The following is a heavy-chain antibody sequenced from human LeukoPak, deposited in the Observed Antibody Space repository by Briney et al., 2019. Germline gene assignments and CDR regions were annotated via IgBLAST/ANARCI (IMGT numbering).Heavy chain of an antibody. CDR1: GFRFTNYA. Sequence: PGGSLRLSCAASGFRFTNYAMTWVRQAPGEGLQWVSSITGSGGTTYYADSVKGRFTISRDNSKNTLFLQMNSLRAEDTAVYYCARGCGSGSYYKPCGAYYYYYMDVWGKGTTVTVSS. J-gene: IGHJ6*03. CDR3: ARGCGSGSYYKPCGAYYYYYMDV. V-gene: IGHV3-23*01. CDR2: ITGSGGTT. D-gene: IGHD3-10*01.